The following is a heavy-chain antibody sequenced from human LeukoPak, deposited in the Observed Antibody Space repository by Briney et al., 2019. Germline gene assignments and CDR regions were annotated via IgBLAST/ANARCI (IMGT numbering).Heavy chain of an antibody. Sequence: SETLSLTCIVTGGSISSSSYYWGWTRHPPRKGLAWIVGIYSSGSTYYNPSLKSRVTISVDTSTNQFSLKLSSVTAADTAVYYCASQPYYDILTGYSHFDYWGQGTLVTVSS. CDR1: GGSISSSSYY. V-gene: IGHV4-39*01. CDR3: ASQPYYDILTGYSHFDY. J-gene: IGHJ4*02. CDR2: IYSSGST. D-gene: IGHD3-9*01.